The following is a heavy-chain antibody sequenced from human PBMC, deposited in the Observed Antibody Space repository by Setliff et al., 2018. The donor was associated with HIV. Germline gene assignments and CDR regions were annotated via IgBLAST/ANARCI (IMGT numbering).Heavy chain of an antibody. D-gene: IGHD3-16*01. CDR3: ARSLWGFVRNAAFEI. V-gene: IGHV3-7*01. CDR2: IKQDGGEK. J-gene: IGHJ3*02. CDR1: GFTVSTYW. Sequence: GGSLRLSCAASGFTVSTYWMNWVRQAPGKGLEWVANIKQDGGEKYYVDSVKGRFTISRDNAKNSLYLQMNSLRVEDSAVYYCARSLWGFVRNAAFEIWGQGTMVTVSS.